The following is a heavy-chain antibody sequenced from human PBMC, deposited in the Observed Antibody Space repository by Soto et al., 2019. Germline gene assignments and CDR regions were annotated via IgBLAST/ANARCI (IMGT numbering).Heavy chain of an antibody. J-gene: IGHJ5*02. CDR2: ISSDGNNK. CDR1: GFTFDSHG. D-gene: IGHD4-17*01. Sequence: QVQLVESGGGAVQPGRSLRLSCAASGFTFDSHGMHWVRQAPGKGLEWVAVISSDGNNKYYADSVKGRFTISRDNFNNICYEQIRRLRDEETAVYYCAKELQPNTVTTCGSWGQGTLVTVSS. V-gene: IGHV3-30*18. CDR3: AKELQPNTVTTCGS.